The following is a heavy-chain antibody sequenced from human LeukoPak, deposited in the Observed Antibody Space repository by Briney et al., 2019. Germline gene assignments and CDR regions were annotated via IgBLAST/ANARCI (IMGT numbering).Heavy chain of an antibody. CDR1: GFTFGSYA. J-gene: IGHJ6*02. Sequence: GGSLRLSCAASGFTFGSYAMSWVRQAPGKGLEWVSAISGSGGSTYYADSVKGRFTISRDNSKNTLYLQMNSLRAEDTAVYYCAKDVAIFGVVTYNYYYYGMDVWGQGTTVTVSS. V-gene: IGHV3-23*01. CDR3: AKDVAIFGVVTYNYYYYGMDV. D-gene: IGHD3-3*01. CDR2: ISGSGGST.